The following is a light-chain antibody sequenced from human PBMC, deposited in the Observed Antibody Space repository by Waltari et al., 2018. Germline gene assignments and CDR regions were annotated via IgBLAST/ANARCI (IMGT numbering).Light chain of an antibody. CDR1: QSLLHSNGYNY. V-gene: IGKV2-28*01. CDR2: VAS. J-gene: IGKJ4*01. Sequence: DIVMTQSPLSLPVTPGEPASISCRSSQSLLHSNGYNYLSWYLQKPGQSPQLLIYVASYRASGVPDRFSGSGSDTDFTLKISKVEAEDVGVFFCMQTLQTPPTFGGGTKVETK. CDR3: MQTLQTPPT.